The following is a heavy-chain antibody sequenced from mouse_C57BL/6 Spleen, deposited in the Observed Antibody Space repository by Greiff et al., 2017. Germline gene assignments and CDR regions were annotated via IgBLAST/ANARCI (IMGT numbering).Heavy chain of an antibody. D-gene: IGHD4-1*01. J-gene: IGHJ1*03. V-gene: IGHV10-1*01. Sequence: EVQRVESGGGLVQPKGSLKLSCAASGFSFNTYAMNWVRQAPGKGLEWVARIRSKSNNYATYYADSVKDRFTISRDDSESMLYLQMNNLKTEDTAMYYCVRHNWDGYFDVWGTGTTVTVSS. CDR1: GFSFNTYA. CDR2: IRSKSNNYAT. CDR3: VRHNWDGYFDV.